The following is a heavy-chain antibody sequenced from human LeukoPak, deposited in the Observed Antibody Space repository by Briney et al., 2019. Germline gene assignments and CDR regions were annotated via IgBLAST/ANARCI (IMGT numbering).Heavy chain of an antibody. Sequence: SETLSLTCTVSGGXISSYFWTWIRQPPGKGLEWIGYIYYSGSTNYNPSLKSRVTISVDTSKNQFSLNLSSVTAADTAVYYCARLSGRAGYCSGGSCYSWFDPWGQGTLVTVSS. CDR1: GGXISSYF. CDR2: IYYSGST. D-gene: IGHD2-15*01. V-gene: IGHV4-59*08. J-gene: IGHJ5*02. CDR3: ARLSGRAGYCSGGSCYSWFDP.